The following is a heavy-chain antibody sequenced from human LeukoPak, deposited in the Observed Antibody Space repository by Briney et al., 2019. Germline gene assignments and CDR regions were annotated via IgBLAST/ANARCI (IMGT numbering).Heavy chain of an antibody. CDR1: GYTFTSYD. CDR2: MNPNNDYT. V-gene: IGHV1-8*01. D-gene: IGHD4-23*01. Sequence: GASVKVSCKASGYTFTSYDIVWVRQAPGQGLEWMAWMNPNNDYTTYAQSLQGRVTLTGDTSTSTAYMELSSLRFEDTAVYYCARNGGGLGYWGQGTLVAVSS. J-gene: IGHJ4*02. CDR3: ARNGGGLGY.